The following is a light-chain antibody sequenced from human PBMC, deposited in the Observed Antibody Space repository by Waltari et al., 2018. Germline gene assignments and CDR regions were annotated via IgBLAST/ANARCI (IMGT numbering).Light chain of an antibody. V-gene: IGKV4-1*01. CDR2: WAS. CDR1: QSVLYSSNNKNY. CDR3: QQYYSTPT. J-gene: IGKJ1*01. Sequence: DIVMTQSPDSLAVSLGERATINCKSRQSVLYSSNNKNYLAWYQQKPGQPPKLLIYWASTRESGVPDRFSGSGSGTDFTLTISSLQAEDVAVYYCQQYYSTPTFGQGTKVE.